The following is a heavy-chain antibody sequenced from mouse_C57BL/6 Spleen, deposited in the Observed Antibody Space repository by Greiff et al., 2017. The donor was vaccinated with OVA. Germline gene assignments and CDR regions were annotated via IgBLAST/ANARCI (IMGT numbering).Heavy chain of an antibody. CDR1: GYTFTDYN. Sequence: VQLQQSGPELVKPGASVKIPCKASGYTFTDYNMDWVKQSHGKSLEWIGDINPNNGGTIYNQKFKGKAPLTVDKSSSTAYMELRGLTSDDTAVYYCARSTTVGWYFDVWGTGTTVTVSS. D-gene: IGHD1-1*01. V-gene: IGHV1-18*01. CDR3: ARSTTVGWYFDV. CDR2: INPNNGGT. J-gene: IGHJ1*03.